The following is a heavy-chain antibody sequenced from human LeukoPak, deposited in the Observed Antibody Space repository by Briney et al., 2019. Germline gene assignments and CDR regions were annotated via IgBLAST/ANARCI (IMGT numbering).Heavy chain of an antibody. J-gene: IGHJ4*02. CDR2: ISSSSSTI. CDR1: GFTFSSYE. CDR3: ASGAPEPYDYYDSSGYSPFDY. D-gene: IGHD3-22*01. V-gene: IGHV3-48*03. Sequence: GGSLRLSCAASGFTFSSYERNWLRQAPGKGLEGVSYISSSSSTIYYADSVKGRFTISRDNAKNSMYLQMNSLRAEDTAVYYCASGAPEPYDYYDSSGYSPFDYWGQGTLVTVSS.